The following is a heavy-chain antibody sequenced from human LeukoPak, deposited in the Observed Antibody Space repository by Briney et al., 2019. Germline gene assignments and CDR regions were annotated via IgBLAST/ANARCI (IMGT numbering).Heavy chain of an antibody. Sequence: SETLSLTCSVSGGFIRSGGYWSWIRQHPGKGLEWIGYIYHSGGPYYHPSLKSRVGISVDTSKNQFSLRLSSVTAADTAVYYCARGPYSNYGTFDFWGQGILVTVSS. V-gene: IGHV4-31*03. CDR3: ARGPYSNYGTFDF. CDR1: GGFIRSGGY. J-gene: IGHJ4*02. D-gene: IGHD4-11*01. CDR2: IYHSGGP.